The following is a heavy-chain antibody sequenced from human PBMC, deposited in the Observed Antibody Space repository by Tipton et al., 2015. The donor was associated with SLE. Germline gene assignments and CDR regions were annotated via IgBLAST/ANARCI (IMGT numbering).Heavy chain of an antibody. Sequence: LSLTCAASGFTFSSYAMHWVRQAPGKGLEYVSAISSNGGSTYYANSVKGRFTISRDNSKNTLYLQMGSLRAEDMAVYYCARGGITGTTFYYYYMDVWGKGTTVTVSS. CDR3: ARGGITGTTFYYYYMDV. D-gene: IGHD1-20*01. CDR2: ISSNGGST. V-gene: IGHV3-64*01. CDR1: GFTFSSYA. J-gene: IGHJ6*03.